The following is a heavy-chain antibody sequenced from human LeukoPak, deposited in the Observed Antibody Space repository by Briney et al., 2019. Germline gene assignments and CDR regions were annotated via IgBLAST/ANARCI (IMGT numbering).Heavy chain of an antibody. D-gene: IGHD1-1*01. CDR2: ISAYNGNT. Sequence: EASVKVSCKASGYTFTSYGISWVRQAPGQGLEWMGWISAYNGNTNYAQKLQGRVTMTTDTSTSTAYMELRSLRSDDTAVYYCAGSVVNDGLESAFDIWGQGTMVTVSS. V-gene: IGHV1-18*01. CDR3: AGSVVNDGLESAFDI. CDR1: GYTFTSYG. J-gene: IGHJ3*02.